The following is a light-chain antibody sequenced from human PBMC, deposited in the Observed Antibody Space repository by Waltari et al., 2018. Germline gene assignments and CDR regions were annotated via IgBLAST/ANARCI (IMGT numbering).Light chain of an antibody. CDR2: AAS. Sequence: DIQMTQSPSSLSASVGDRVTMTCRASQSISSFLNWYQHKPGIAPKLLIYAASSLQSGVPSRFSGSGSGTVFTLTISSLQPEDFATYYCQQGYTSPPWTFGQGTKVEIK. V-gene: IGKV1-39*01. CDR3: QQGYTSPPWT. J-gene: IGKJ1*01. CDR1: QSISSF.